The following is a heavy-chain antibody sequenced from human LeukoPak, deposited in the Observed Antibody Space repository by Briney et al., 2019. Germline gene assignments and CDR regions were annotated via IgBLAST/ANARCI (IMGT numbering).Heavy chain of an antibody. CDR2: IIPIFGTA. CDR3: ARDHLTTVTTYLWFDP. CDR1: GGTFSSYA. V-gene: IGHV1-69*05. D-gene: IGHD4-11*01. J-gene: IGHJ5*02. Sequence: SVKVSCKASGGTFSSYAISWLRQAPGQGLEWMGRIIPIFGTANYAQKFQGRVTITTDESTSTAYMELSSLRSEDTAVYYCARDHLTTVTTYLWFDPWGQGTLVTVSS.